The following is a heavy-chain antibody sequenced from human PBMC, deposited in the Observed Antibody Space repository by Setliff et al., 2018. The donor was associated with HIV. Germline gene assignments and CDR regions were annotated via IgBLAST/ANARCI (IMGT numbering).Heavy chain of an antibody. CDR2: IYPGDSDA. CDR3: ARRDGRSMNAFQI. Sequence: GESLKISCKGSGYSFTSYWIGWVRQRPGKGLEWMGIIYPGDSDARYSPSFQGQVTLTVDRSINTAYLQWASLKASDTAIYYCARRDGRSMNAFQIWGPGTMVTVS. CDR1: GYSFTSYW. J-gene: IGHJ3*01. V-gene: IGHV5-51*01. D-gene: IGHD6-13*01.